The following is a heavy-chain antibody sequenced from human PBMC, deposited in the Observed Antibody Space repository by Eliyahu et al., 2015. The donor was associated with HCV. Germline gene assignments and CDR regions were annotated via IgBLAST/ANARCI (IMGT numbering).Heavy chain of an antibody. Sequence: EVQLVESGGGLVPPGRSLRLSCEASGFTSDDYAXHWVRQAPGKGLEWVSGITWNSAEITYADSVKGRFTISRDNAKHSLYLQMNSLRVEDTAFYYCAKDFVRRGKSGYGNWYFDVWGRDTLVTVSS. V-gene: IGHV3-9*02. J-gene: IGHJ2*01. CDR2: ITWNSAEI. CDR3: AKDFVRRGKSGYGNWYFDV. D-gene: IGHD5-12*01. CDR1: GFTSDDYA.